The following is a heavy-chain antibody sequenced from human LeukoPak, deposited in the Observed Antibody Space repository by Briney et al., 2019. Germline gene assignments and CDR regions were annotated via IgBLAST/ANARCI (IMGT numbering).Heavy chain of an antibody. Sequence: GGSLRLSCEASGFTFSSYAMSWVRQAPGQGLEWVSSISGSGGSTYYADSLKGRFTISRDTSKNTLYLQMSSLRAEDTAVYYCARVMGRYCSSTSCYVDYWGQGTLVTVSS. D-gene: IGHD2-2*01. CDR1: GFTFSSYA. CDR2: ISGSGGST. J-gene: IGHJ4*02. CDR3: ARVMGRYCSSTSCYVDY. V-gene: IGHV3-23*01.